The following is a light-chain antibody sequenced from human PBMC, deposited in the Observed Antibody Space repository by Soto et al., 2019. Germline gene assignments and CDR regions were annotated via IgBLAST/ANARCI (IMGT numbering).Light chain of an antibody. CDR2: GAS. J-gene: IGKJ1*01. Sequence: IVIRQSPSVLAVSSRKKATLSCRASQSVSSNLAWYQQKPGQAPRLLIYGASTRATGIPARFSGSGSGTEFTLTISSLQSEDFAVYYCQQYNNWPRTFGQGTKVDIK. CDR1: QSVSSN. V-gene: IGKV3-15*01. CDR3: QQYNNWPRT.